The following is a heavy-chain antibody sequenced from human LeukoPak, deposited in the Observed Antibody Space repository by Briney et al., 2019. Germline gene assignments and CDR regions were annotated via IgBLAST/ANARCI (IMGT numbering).Heavy chain of an antibody. V-gene: IGHV3-48*04. CDR1: GVTFSSNT. CDR2: FIRSSNTI. J-gene: IGHJ6*03. D-gene: IGHD1-26*01. Sequence: GGPLRLSCAASGVTFSSNTITWSGHPPGRGLGWVAYFIRSSNTIYYADSVKGRFTISRDNAKNSLYLQMNSLRAEDTAVYYCARESGAGLRAWYVDVWGKGTTVTVSS. CDR3: ARESGAGLRAWYVDV.